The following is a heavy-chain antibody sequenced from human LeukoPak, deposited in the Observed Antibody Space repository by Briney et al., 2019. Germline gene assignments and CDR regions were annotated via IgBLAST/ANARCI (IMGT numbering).Heavy chain of an antibody. V-gene: IGHV3-23*01. J-gene: IGHJ4*02. CDR1: GFTFNNYA. Sequence: GGSLRLSCAASGFTFNNYAMNWVRQAPGKGLEWVSSISGGGETTYYADSAKGRFTISRYNSQNTLYLQMNSLKAEDTAVYYSARDYADYVGYFFFDYWGQGTLVTVSS. D-gene: IGHD4-17*01. CDR2: ISGGGETT. CDR3: ARDYADYVGYFFFDY.